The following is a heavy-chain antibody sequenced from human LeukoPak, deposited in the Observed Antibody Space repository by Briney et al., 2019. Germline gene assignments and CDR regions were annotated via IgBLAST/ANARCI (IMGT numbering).Heavy chain of an antibody. V-gene: IGHV3-30*02. J-gene: IGHJ6*03. CDR3: AKDMATWVYYYMDV. CDR1: GFTFSSYG. CDR2: IRYDGSNK. Sequence: GGSLRLSCAASGFTFSSYGMHWVRQAPGKGLEWVAFIRYDGSNKYYADSVKGRFTISRDNSKNTLYPQMNSLRAEDTAVYYCAKDMATWVYYYMDVWGKGTTVTVSS. D-gene: IGHD5-24*01.